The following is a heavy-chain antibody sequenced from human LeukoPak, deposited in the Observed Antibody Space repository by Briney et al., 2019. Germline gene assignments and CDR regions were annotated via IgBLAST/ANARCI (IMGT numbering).Heavy chain of an antibody. Sequence: GGSLRLSCAASGFTFSNAWMSWVRQAPGKGLEWVGRIKSKTDGRTTDYAAPVKGRFTISRDDSKNTLYLQMNSLKTEDTAVYYCTTAPLRVDYWGQGTLVTVSS. CDR3: TTAPLRVDY. J-gene: IGHJ4*02. CDR1: GFTFSNAW. V-gene: IGHV3-15*01. CDR2: IKSKTDGRTT.